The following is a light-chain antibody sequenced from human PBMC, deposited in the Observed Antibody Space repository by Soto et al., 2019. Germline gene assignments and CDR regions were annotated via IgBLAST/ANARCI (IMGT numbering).Light chain of an antibody. Sequence: EIVLTQSPGTLSLSPGEIATLACMASQSVSSSYLAWYQQKPVQAPRLLIYDASNRATGIPARLSGSGSGTDFTLTIRRLEPEDFAVYYCKQRSNWPQITFGQGTRLEIK. CDR1: QSVSSSY. J-gene: IGKJ5*01. V-gene: IGKV3D-20*02. CDR2: DAS. CDR3: KQRSNWPQIT.